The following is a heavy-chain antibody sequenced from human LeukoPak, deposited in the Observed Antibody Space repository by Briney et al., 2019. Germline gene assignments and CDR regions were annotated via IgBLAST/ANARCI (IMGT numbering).Heavy chain of an antibody. CDR3: ARDRTTSLTYYYYYGMDI. V-gene: IGHV4-31*11. CDR2: IYYSGST. Sequence: SETLSLTCAVYGGSFSGYYWSWIRQHPGKGLEWIGYIYYSGSTYYNPSLKSRVTISVDTSKNQFSLKLSSVTAADTAVYYCARDRTTSLTYYYYYGMDIWGQGTTVTVSS. CDR1: GGSFSGYY. J-gene: IGHJ6*02. D-gene: IGHD1-7*01.